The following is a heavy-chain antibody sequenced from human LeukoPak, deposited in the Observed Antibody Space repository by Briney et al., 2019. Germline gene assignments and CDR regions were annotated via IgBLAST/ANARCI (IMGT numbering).Heavy chain of an antibody. J-gene: IGHJ6*03. Sequence: GSLRLSCAASGFTFSRYWMSWIRQPPGKGLEWIGEINHIGSTNYNPSLKSRVTISVDTSKNQFSLKLSSVTAADTAVYYCARRSSCSGGSCYLTDYYYYYYMDVWGKGTTVTISS. D-gene: IGHD2-15*01. CDR1: GFTFSRYW. CDR2: INHIGST. V-gene: IGHV4-34*01. CDR3: ARRSSCSGGSCYLTDYYYYYYMDV.